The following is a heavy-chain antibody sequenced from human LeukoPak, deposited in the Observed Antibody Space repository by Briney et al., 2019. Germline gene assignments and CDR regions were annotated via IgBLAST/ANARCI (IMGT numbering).Heavy chain of an antibody. Sequence: GASVKVSCKASGYTFTGYYMHWVRQAPGQGLEWMGWINPNSGGTNYAQKFQGRVTMTRDTSISTAYMELSRPRSDDTAVYYCARDGVVPAAKRSPNWFDPWGQGTLVTVSS. V-gene: IGHV1-2*02. CDR1: GYTFTGYY. CDR3: ARDGVVPAAKRSPNWFDP. J-gene: IGHJ5*02. CDR2: INPNSGGT. D-gene: IGHD2-2*01.